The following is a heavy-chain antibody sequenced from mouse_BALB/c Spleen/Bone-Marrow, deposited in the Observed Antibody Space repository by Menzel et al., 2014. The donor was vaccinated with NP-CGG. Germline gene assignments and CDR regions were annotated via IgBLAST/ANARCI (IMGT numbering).Heavy chain of an antibody. CDR2: IRLKSNNYAT. J-gene: IGHJ3*01. Sequence: EVNVVESGGGLVQPGGSMRLSCVASGFTFSNYWMNWVRQSQEKGLEWVAEIRLKSNNYATHYAESVKGRFTISRDDSKSSVYLQMNNLRAEDTGIYYCTTGFAYWGQGTLVTVSA. V-gene: IGHV6-6*02. CDR3: TTGFAY. CDR1: GFTFSNYW.